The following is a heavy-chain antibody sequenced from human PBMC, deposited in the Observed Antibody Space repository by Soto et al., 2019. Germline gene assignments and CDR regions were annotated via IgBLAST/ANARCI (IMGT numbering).Heavy chain of an antibody. V-gene: IGHV4-34*01. CDR2: INHSGST. CDR1: GGSFSGYY. J-gene: IGHJ6*02. D-gene: IGHD3-22*01. CDR3: ARAEGEYYYDSSGQYYYYYYGMDV. Sequence: ETLSLTCAVYGGSFSGYYWSWIRQPPGKGLEWIGEINHSGSTNYNPSLKSRVTMSVDTSKNQFSLKLSSVTAADTAVYYCARAEGEYYYDSSGQYYYYYYGMDVWGQGTTATVSS.